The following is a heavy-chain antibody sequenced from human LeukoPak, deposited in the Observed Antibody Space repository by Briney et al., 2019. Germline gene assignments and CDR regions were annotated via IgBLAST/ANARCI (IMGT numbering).Heavy chain of an antibody. CDR3: ARLRWQLVGPYFDY. CDR1: GDSISTYC. D-gene: IGHD1-26*01. CDR2: IYSSGNT. Sequence: SETLSLACSFSGDSISTYCWSWIRQSPGKGLEWIGHIYSSGNTDYNSSLKSRVTISVDTSKSQFSLRVSSVTATDTAVYYCARLRWQLVGPYFDYWGQGILVTVSS. J-gene: IGHJ4*02. V-gene: IGHV4-59*01.